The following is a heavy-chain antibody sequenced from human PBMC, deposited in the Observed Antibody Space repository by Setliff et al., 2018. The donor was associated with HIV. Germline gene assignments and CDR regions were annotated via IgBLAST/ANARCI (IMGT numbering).Heavy chain of an antibody. CDR2: INVGKGDT. CDR3: ARGALLAVFDFDH. D-gene: IGHD3-10*01. CDR1: GGTFSSYG. Sequence: GASVKVSCKASGGTFSSYGISWVRQAPGQGLEWMGWINVGKGDTKYSQEFQGRITITTDTSANTGYMELSSLRSDDTAVYFCARGALLAVFDFDHWGHGTLVTVSS. J-gene: IGHJ4*01. V-gene: IGHV1-18*01.